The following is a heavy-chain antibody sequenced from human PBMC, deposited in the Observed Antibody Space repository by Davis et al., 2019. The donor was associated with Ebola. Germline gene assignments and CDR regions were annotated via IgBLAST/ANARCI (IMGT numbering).Heavy chain of an antibody. V-gene: IGHV7-4-1*02. Sequence: ASVKVSCKASGYTFTRYAMNWVRQAPGQGLEWMGWINTNTGNPTYAQGFTGRFVFSLDTSVSTAYLQISSLKAEDTAVYYCARGKVLEWLFHGDYYYYGMDVWGKGTTVTVSS. CDR2: INTNTGNP. CDR3: ARGKVLEWLFHGDYYYYGMDV. CDR1: GYTFTRYA. D-gene: IGHD3-3*01. J-gene: IGHJ6*04.